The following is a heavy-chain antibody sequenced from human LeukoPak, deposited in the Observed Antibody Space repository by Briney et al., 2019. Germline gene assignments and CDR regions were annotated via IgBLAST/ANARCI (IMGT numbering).Heavy chain of an antibody. CDR3: ARVRYCSGGSCHAADY. Sequence: PSETLSLTCTVSGGSISGYYWSWIRQPPGKGLEWIGEINHSGSTNYNPSLKSRVTISVDTSKNQFSLKLSSVTAADTAVYYCARVRYCSGGSCHAADYWGQGTLVTVSS. CDR1: GGSISGYY. CDR2: INHSGST. J-gene: IGHJ4*02. D-gene: IGHD2-15*01. V-gene: IGHV4-34*01.